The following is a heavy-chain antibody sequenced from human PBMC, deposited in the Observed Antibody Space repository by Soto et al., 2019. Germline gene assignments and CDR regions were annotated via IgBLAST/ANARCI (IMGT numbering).Heavy chain of an antibody. V-gene: IGHV4-30-4*01. Sequence: SETLSLTCTVSGGSVTSDEDYWTWIRQSPGKGLEWIGYISNSGSTGYNPSLKTRLSMSVDRSKNQFTLRLTSVTAADTAVYFCATESGSTYGYFDHWGQGTQVTAPQ. D-gene: IGHD5-18*01. CDR2: ISNSGST. CDR1: GGSVTSDEDY. J-gene: IGHJ4*02. CDR3: ATESGSTYGYFDH.